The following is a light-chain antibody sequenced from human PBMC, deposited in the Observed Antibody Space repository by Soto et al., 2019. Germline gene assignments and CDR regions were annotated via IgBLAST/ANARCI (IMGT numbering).Light chain of an antibody. Sequence: EIVLTQSPATLSLSPGERATLSCRASQSVRSYLAWYQQKPGQAPRLLIYDASNRATGIPARFSGSGSGTDFSLTIGSLEPEDFAVYYCQQRSDWPRTFGQGTKLEIK. J-gene: IGKJ2*01. CDR2: DAS. CDR3: QQRSDWPRT. V-gene: IGKV3-11*01. CDR1: QSVRSY.